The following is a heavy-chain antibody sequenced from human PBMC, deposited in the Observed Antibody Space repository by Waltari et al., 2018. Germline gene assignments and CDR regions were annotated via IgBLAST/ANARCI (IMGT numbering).Heavy chain of an antibody. Sequence: QVQLVQSGAEVKKPGSSVKGSCQASGGHFSSYPISWVRQAPGQGLEWMGGIIPILGIANYAQKFQGRVTITADKSTSTAYMELSSLRSEDTAVYYCASQQVNWSDAFDIWGQGTMVTVSS. CDR3: ASQQVNWSDAFDI. V-gene: IGHV1-69*10. CDR1: GGHFSSYP. J-gene: IGHJ3*02. CDR2: IIPILGIA. D-gene: IGHD1-1*01.